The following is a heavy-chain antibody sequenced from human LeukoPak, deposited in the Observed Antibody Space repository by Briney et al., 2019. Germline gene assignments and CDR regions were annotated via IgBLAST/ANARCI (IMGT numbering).Heavy chain of an antibody. CDR1: GGSISSYY. D-gene: IGHD3-10*01. CDR3: ARVNWVTYYYGSGSYLPPYYYYYMDV. CDR2: IYYSGST. J-gene: IGHJ6*03. Sequence: PSETLSLTCTVSGGSISSYYWSWIRQPPGKGLEWIGYIYYSGSTNYNPSLKSRVTISVDTSKNQFSLKLSSVTAADTAVYYCARVNWVTYYYGSGSYLPPYYYYYMDVWGKGTTVTISS. V-gene: IGHV4-59*01.